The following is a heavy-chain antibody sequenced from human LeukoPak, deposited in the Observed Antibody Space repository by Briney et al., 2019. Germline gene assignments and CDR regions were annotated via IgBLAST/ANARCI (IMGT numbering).Heavy chain of an antibody. CDR2: IYTSGST. D-gene: IGHD1-26*01. CDR1: GGSISSGSYY. V-gene: IGHV4-61*02. Sequence: SQTLSLTCTVSGGSISSGSYYWSWIRQPAGKGLEWIGRIYTSGSTNYNPSLKSRVTISVDTSKNQFSLKLSSVTAADTAVYYCARHRELRSWFDPWGQGILVTVSS. CDR3: ARHRELRSWFDP. J-gene: IGHJ5*02.